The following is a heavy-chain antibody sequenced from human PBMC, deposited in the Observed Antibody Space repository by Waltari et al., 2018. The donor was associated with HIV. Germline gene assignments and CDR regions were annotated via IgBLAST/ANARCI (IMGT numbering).Heavy chain of an antibody. D-gene: IGHD7-27*01. V-gene: IGHV4-39*01. CDR3: ARTGEHSSYYYAMDV. CDR1: GGSMRGTDYY. J-gene: IGHJ6*02. CDR2: VVYSGAT. Sequence: QLQLQESGPGLVQSSETLSLSCSVSGGSMRGTDYYWNWIRQPPGKGLEWIGSVVYSGATYYNPSLKSQVIISVDTFRNQFSLSRTAVTAADTAVYYCARTGEHSSYYYAMDVWGQGTTVTVS.